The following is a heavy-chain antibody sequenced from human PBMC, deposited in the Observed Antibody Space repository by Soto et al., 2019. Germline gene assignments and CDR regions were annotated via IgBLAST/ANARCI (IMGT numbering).Heavy chain of an antibody. Sequence: KPSETLSLTCTVSGGSISSGDYYWSWIRQPPGKGLEWIGYIYYSGSTYYNPSLKSRVTISVDTSKNQFSLKLSSVTAADTAVYYCARDRAVAGKLGYYYYYGMDVWGQGTTVTVSS. J-gene: IGHJ6*02. CDR3: ARDRAVAGKLGYYYYYGMDV. V-gene: IGHV4-30-4*01. D-gene: IGHD6-19*01. CDR2: IYYSGST. CDR1: GGSISSGDYY.